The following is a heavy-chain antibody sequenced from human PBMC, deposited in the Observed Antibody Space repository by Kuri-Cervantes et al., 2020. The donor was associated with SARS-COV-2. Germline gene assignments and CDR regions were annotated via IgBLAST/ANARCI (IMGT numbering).Heavy chain of an antibody. J-gene: IGHJ6*02. CDR2: INPSGGST. V-gene: IGHV1-46*01. Sequence: ASVKVSCKASGYTFTSYYMHWVRQAPGQGLEWMGIINPSGGSTSYAQKFQGRVTMTRDTSTSTVYMELSSLRSEDTAVYYCAGDRQVVVISDGMDVWGQGTTVTVSS. D-gene: IGHD3-22*01. CDR3: AGDRQVVVISDGMDV. CDR1: GYTFTSYY.